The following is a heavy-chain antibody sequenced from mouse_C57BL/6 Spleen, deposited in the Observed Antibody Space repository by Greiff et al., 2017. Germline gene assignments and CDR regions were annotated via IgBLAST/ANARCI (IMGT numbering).Heavy chain of an antibody. D-gene: IGHD1-1*01. J-gene: IGHJ2*01. CDR3: ARVYYYGGVYSCDY. CDR1: GYTFTSYW. CDR2: INPSSGYT. V-gene: IGHV1-7*01. Sequence: QVQLKQSGAELAKPGASVKLSCKASGYTFTSYWMHWVKQRPGQGLEWIGYINPSSGYTKYNQKFKDKATLTAYKSSSTAYMQRSSLTYEDSAVYYCARVYYYGGVYSCDYWGQGTTLPVSS.